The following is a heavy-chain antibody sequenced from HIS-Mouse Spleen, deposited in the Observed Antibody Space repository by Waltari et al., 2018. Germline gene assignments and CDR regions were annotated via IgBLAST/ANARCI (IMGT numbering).Heavy chain of an antibody. CDR2: IKSKTDGGPT. V-gene: IGHV3-15*01. Sequence: EVQLVESGGGLVKPGGSLRLSCAASGFTFSNAWMSWVRQAPGKGMEWVDRIKSKTDGGPTDYAAPVKGRFTISRDDSKNTLYLQMNSLKTEDTAVYYCTTVDYWGQGTLVTVSS. CDR3: TTVDY. J-gene: IGHJ4*02. CDR1: GFTFSNAW.